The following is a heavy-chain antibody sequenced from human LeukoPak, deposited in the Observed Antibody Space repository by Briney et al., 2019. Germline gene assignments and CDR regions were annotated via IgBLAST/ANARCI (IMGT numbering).Heavy chain of an antibody. V-gene: IGHV1-46*01. J-gene: IGHJ3*02. CDR1: GYTFTSYY. Sequence: ASVKVSCKASGYTFTSYYMHWVRQAPGQGLEWMGIINPSGGSTSYAQKFQGRVTMTRDMSTSTVYMELSSLRSEDTAVYYCATMGFFVFVAFDIWGQGTMVTVSS. CDR3: ATMGFFVFVAFDI. D-gene: IGHD1-1*01. CDR2: INPSGGST.